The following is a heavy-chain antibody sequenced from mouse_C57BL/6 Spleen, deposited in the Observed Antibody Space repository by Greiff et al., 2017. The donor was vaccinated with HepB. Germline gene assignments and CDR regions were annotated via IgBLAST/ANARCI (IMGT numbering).Heavy chain of an antibody. Sequence: EVKLMESGPELVKPGASVKISCKASGYSFTDYNMNWVKQSNGKSLEWIGVINPNYGTTSYNQKFKGKATLTVDQSSSTAYMQLNSLTSEDSAVYYCASRDYDGAWFAYWGQGTLVTVSA. CDR3: ASRDYDGAWFAY. D-gene: IGHD2-4*01. J-gene: IGHJ3*01. CDR2: INPNYGTT. CDR1: GYSFTDYN. V-gene: IGHV1-39*01.